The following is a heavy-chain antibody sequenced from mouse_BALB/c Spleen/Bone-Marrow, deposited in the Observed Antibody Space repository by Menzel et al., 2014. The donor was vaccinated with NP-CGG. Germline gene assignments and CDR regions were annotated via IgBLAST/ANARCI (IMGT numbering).Heavy chain of an antibody. V-gene: IGHV14-3*02. D-gene: IGHD1-2*01. CDR2: IDPANGNT. Sequence: EVQLQQSGAELVKPGASVKLSCTASGFNIKDTYMHWVKQRPEQGLEWIGRIDPANGNTKYDPKFQGKATIIADTSSNTAYLQLSSLTSEDTAVYYCARYHYGYYFDYWGQGTTLTVSS. J-gene: IGHJ2*01. CDR3: ARYHYGYYFDY. CDR1: GFNIKDTY.